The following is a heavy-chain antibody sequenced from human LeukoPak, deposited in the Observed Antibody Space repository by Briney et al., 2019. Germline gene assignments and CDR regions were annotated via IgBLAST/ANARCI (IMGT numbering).Heavy chain of an antibody. CDR2: IYYSGST. D-gene: IGHD4-17*01. CDR3: ARQNGVLRRDWFDP. CDR1: GGSISSYY. V-gene: IGHV4-59*08. J-gene: IGHJ5*02. Sequence: SETLSLTCTVSGGSISSYYWSWIRQPPGKGLEWIGYIYYSGSTNYNPSLKSRVTISVDTSKNQFSLKLSSVTAADTAVYYCARQNGVLRRDWFDPWGQGTLVTVSS.